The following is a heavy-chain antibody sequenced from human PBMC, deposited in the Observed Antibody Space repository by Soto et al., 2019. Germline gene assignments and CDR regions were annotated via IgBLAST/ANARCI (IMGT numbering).Heavy chain of an antibody. CDR2: ISAYSGNT. CDR3: AGAFCSGGSCYLDY. CDR1: GYTFTTFG. Sequence: QVQLVQSGGEVKKPGAAVKVSCKASGYTFTTFGIGWVRQAPGQGLEWMGWISAYSGNTEYPEKLQGRVTMTIDTSTSTTYMELRSLRSDDTDVYYCAGAFCSGGSCYLDYWGQGALVTVSS. J-gene: IGHJ4*02. V-gene: IGHV1-18*01. D-gene: IGHD2-15*01.